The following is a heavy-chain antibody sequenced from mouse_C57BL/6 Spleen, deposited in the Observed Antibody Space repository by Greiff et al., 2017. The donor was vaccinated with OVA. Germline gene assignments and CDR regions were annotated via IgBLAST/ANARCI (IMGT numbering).Heavy chain of an antibody. Sequence: QVQLKESGPGLVQPSQSLSITCTVSGFSLTSYGVHWVRQSPGQGLEWLGVIWRGGSTAYNAAFMSRLGITKANAKSQVFYKMNSLQADDTAIYYCAKNYKNYAMDYGGQGTSGTVSP. V-gene: IGHV2-5*01. D-gene: IGHD1-3*01. CDR1: GFSLTSYG. CDR2: IWRGGST. CDR3: AKNYKNYAMDY. J-gene: IGHJ4*01.